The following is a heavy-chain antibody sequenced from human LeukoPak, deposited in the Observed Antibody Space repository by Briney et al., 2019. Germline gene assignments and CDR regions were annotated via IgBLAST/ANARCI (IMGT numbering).Heavy chain of an antibody. J-gene: IGHJ4*02. CDR3: ARVYSSGWEVSDY. CDR2: IRKEDDNYIT. Sequence: GGSLRLSCAAPGFSFSDHYMDWVRQAPGKGLEWVGRIRKEDDNYITQYAASVKDRFTISRDDSKGSLYLHMNSLKVEDTALYYCARVYSSGWEVSDYWGQGTLVTVSS. V-gene: IGHV3-72*01. D-gene: IGHD6-19*01. CDR1: GFSFSDHY.